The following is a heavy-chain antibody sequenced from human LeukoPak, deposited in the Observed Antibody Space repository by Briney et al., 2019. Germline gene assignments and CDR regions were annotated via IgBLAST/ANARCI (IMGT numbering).Heavy chain of an antibody. Sequence: GGSLRLPCAASGFTFSSYWMSWVRQAPGKGLEWVANIKEDGSEKYYVDSVKGRFTISRDNAKNSLYLQMNSLRAEDTAVYYCARDQGWLQFDYWGQGALATVSS. CDR2: IKEDGSEK. V-gene: IGHV3-7*01. D-gene: IGHD5-24*01. J-gene: IGHJ4*02. CDR1: GFTFSSYW. CDR3: ARDQGWLQFDY.